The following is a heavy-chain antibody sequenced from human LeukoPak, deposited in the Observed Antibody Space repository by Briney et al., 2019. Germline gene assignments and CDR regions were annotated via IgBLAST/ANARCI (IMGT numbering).Heavy chain of an antibody. CDR2: ISSNGGDT. V-gene: IGHV3-64*01. CDR3: ARVRSYDSGVYYYDY. D-gene: IGHD3-22*01. J-gene: IGHJ4*02. Sequence: GGSLRLSCVASGFTFSTYPMHWVRQAPGTGLEYVSAISSNGGDTYYTNSVKGRFTISRDNAKNTLYLQMGSLRAEDMAVYYCARVRSYDSGVYYYDYWGQGTLVTVSS. CDR1: GFTFSTYP.